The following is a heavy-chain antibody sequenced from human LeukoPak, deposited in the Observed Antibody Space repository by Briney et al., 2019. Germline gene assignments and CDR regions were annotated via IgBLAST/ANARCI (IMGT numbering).Heavy chain of an antibody. D-gene: IGHD1-26*01. CDR3: ARANSGSYYLPFDY. CDR1: GFTFSSYS. V-gene: IGHV3-21*01. J-gene: IGHJ4*02. Sequence: GASLRLSCAASGFTFSSYSMNWVRQAPGKGLEGVSSISCSSYYIYYADSVKGRFTISRDNAKNSLYLQMNSLRAEDTAVYYCARANSGSYYLPFDYWGQGTLVAVCS. CDR2: ISCSSYYI.